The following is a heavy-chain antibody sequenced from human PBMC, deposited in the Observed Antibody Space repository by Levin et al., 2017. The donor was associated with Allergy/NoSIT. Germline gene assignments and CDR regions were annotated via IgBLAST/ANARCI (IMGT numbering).Heavy chain of an antibody. CDR1: GFSVTDYM. Sequence: GESLKISCTASGFSVTDYMMHWVRQAPGKGLEWVAAIWYDGSTKYYGDSVKGRFTISRDNSKNTLYLQMDSLRVGDTAVYFCSKSLGGGNSAAGFDHWGQGTLVTVSS. V-gene: IGHV3-33*06. CDR3: SKSLGGGNSAAGFDH. D-gene: IGHD4-23*01. CDR2: IWYDGSTK. J-gene: IGHJ4*02.